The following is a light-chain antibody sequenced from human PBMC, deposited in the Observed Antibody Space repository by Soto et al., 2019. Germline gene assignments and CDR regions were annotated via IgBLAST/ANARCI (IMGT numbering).Light chain of an antibody. J-gene: IGKJ1*01. CDR3: QRYGITLWT. Sequence: EIVLTQSPGTLSLSPGERASLSCRASQSLASAYLAWYQQKPGQAPRLLIYGASTRATGIPDRFSGSGSRTDFTLTISRLEPEDFAVYYCQRYGITLWTFGQGTKVDIK. CDR1: QSLASAY. V-gene: IGKV3-20*01. CDR2: GAS.